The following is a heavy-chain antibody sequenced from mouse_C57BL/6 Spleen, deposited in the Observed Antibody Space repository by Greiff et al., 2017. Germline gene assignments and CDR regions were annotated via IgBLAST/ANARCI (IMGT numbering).Heavy chain of an antibody. V-gene: IGHV14-4*01. Sequence: EVQLQQSGAELVRPGASVKLSCTASGFNIKDDYMHWVKQRPEQGLEWIGWIDPENGDTEYASKFQGKATITADTSSNTAYLQLSSLTSEDTAVYYCTTYGNSQYFEVWGTGTTVTVSS. CDR3: TTYGNSQYFEV. CDR2: IDPENGDT. J-gene: IGHJ1*03. D-gene: IGHD2-1*01. CDR1: GFNIKDDY.